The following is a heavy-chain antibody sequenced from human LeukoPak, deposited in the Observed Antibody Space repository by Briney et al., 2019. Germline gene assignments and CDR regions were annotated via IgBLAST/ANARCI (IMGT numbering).Heavy chain of an antibody. J-gene: IGHJ3*02. CDR1: GFTFSSYG. CDR3: ASDWGSAPSDAFDI. D-gene: IGHD7-27*01. V-gene: IGHV3-30*02. Sequence: GGSLRLSCAASGFTFSSYGMHWVRQAPGKGLEWVAFIRYDGSNKYYADSVKGRFTISRDNAKNSLYLQMNSLRAEDTAVYYCASDWGSAPSDAFDIWGQGTMVTVSS. CDR2: IRYDGSNK.